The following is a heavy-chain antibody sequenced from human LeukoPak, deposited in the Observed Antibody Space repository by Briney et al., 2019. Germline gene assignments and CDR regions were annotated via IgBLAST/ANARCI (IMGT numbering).Heavy chain of an antibody. D-gene: IGHD3-10*01. Sequence: GASVKVSCKASGYTFTGYYMHWVRQAPGQGLEWMGWINPNSGGTNYAQKFQGRATMTRDTSISTAYMELSRLRSDDTAVYYCARETMVQGVISSGAFDIWGQGTMVTVSS. CDR3: ARETMVQGVISSGAFDI. CDR1: GYTFTGYY. V-gene: IGHV1-2*02. J-gene: IGHJ3*02. CDR2: INPNSGGT.